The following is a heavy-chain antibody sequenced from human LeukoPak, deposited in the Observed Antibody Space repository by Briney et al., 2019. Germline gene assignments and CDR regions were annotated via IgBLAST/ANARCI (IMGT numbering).Heavy chain of an antibody. V-gene: IGHV4-59*08. CDR3: ARHRGVAAGPHGWFDP. CDR1: GGSISSYY. Sequence: SETLSLTCTVSGGSISSYYWSWIRQPPGKGLEWIGYIYYSGSTNYNPSLKSRVTISVDTSKNQFSLKLSSVTAADTAVYYCARHRGVAAGPHGWFDPWGQETLVTVSS. D-gene: IGHD6-6*01. J-gene: IGHJ5*02. CDR2: IYYSGST.